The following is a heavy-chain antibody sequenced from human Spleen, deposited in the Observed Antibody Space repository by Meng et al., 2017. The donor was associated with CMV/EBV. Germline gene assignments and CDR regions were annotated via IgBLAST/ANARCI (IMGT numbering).Heavy chain of an antibody. CDR1: GFTFSSFS. V-gene: IGHV3-21*01. J-gene: IGHJ6*02. D-gene: IGHD6-19*01. Sequence: GESLKISCAASGFTFSSFSMNWVRQAPGKGLEWVSSISSTSSYMYYADSVKGRVTISRDNAKNSLYLQMTSLRAEDTAIYYCARVGSSGWNFYYYGLDVWGQGTTVTVS. CDR2: ISSTSSYM. CDR3: ARVGSSGWNFYYYGLDV.